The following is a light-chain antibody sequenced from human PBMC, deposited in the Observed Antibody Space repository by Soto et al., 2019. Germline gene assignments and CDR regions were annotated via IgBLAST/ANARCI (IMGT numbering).Light chain of an antibody. CDR2: DTN. J-gene: IGLJ2*01. Sequence: QAVVTQEPSLTVSPGGTVTLTCDSNTGAVTSGHYPYWFQQKPGQAPRTLIYDTNKKHSWTPARFSGSLLGGKAALTLSGAQSEDEAEYFCLLSYDGARVFGGGTKLTVL. CDR1: TGAVTSGHY. CDR3: LLSYDGARV. V-gene: IGLV7-46*01.